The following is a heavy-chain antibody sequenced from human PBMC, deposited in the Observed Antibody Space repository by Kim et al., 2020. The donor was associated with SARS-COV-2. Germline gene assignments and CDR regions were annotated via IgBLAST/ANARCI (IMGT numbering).Heavy chain of an antibody. CDR2: INHSGTT. CDR1: GGSFSGYY. V-gene: IGHV4-34*01. Sequence: SETLSLTCAVFGGSFSGYYWSWIRQPPGKGLEWIAEINHSGTTDYNPSLKGRVTISVDTSKNQFSLKLTSVTAADTAVYYCARQRGYSAGFYSWFDPWG. J-gene: IGHJ5*02. D-gene: IGHD5-18*01. CDR3: ARQRGYSAGFYSWFDP.